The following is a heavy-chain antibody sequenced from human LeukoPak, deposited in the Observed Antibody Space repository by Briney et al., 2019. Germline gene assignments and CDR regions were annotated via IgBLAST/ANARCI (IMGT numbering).Heavy chain of an antibody. CDR3: ARVTRFPYYYDSSGQRAYFDY. V-gene: IGHV4-31*03. D-gene: IGHD3-22*01. Sequence: SQTLSLTCTVSGGSISSGGYYWSWICQHPGKGLEWIGYIYYSGSTYYNPSLKSRVTISVDTSKNQFSLKLSSVTAADTAVYYCARVTRFPYYYDSSGQRAYFDYWGQGTLVTVSS. J-gene: IGHJ4*02. CDR2: IYYSGST. CDR1: GGSISSGGYY.